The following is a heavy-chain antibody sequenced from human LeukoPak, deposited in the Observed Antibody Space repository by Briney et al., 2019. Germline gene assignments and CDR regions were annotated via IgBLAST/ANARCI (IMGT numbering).Heavy chain of an antibody. V-gene: IGHV3-23*01. CDR1: GFSFVSYA. D-gene: IGHD4-17*01. J-gene: IGHJ5*02. Sequence: GGSLRLSCTASGFSFVSYAFNWVRQAPGKGLEWVSGISVSSGGTYYAESVRGRFTISRDNSKNTLSLQMDSLRVEDTAVYFCARAGLRSQFTVYNYFDPWGQGTLVTVSS. CDR3: ARAGLRSQFTVYNYFDP. CDR2: ISVSSGGT.